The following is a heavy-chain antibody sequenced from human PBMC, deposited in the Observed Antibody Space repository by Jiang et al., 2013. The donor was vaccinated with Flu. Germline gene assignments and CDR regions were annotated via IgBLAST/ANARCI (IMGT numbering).Heavy chain of an antibody. CDR2: ISVSGSST. J-gene: IGHJ4*02. D-gene: IGHD3-10*01. CDR3: AANSVVRGVIDY. Sequence: RLSCAASGFTFSSYAMSWVRQAPGKGLQWVSAISVSGSSTYYADSVKGRFTISRDNSKNTLYLQMSSLRAEDTAVYYCAANSVVRGVIDYWGQGTLVTVSS. CDR1: GFTFSSYA. V-gene: IGHV3-23*01.